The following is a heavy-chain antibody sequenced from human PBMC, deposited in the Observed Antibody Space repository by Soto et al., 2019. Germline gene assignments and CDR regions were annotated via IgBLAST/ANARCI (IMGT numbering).Heavy chain of an antibody. D-gene: IGHD5-12*01. J-gene: IGHJ4*02. CDR3: ARGSGYHNY. V-gene: IGHV5-51*01. Sequence: PGESLKISCKGSGYPFTTNWIAWVRQMPGKGLERMGIIYPSDSDTTYSPSFRDQVTISVDKSTSTAYLQWSSLKASDTAIYYCARGSGYHNYWGQGTLVTVPS. CDR1: GYPFTTNW. CDR2: IYPSDSDT.